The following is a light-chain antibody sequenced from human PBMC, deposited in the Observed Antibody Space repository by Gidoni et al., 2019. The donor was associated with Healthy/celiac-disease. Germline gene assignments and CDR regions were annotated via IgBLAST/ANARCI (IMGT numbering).Light chain of an antibody. Sequence: EIVMTQSPATLSVSPGERATLSCRASQSVSSNLAWYQQKPGQAPRLLIYGASTRATGIPARFSGSGSGIEFTLTISSLQSEDFAVYYCQQYNSWPPCTFGRGTKVEIK. CDR2: GAS. J-gene: IGKJ1*01. CDR3: QQYNSWPPCT. CDR1: QSVSSN. V-gene: IGKV3-15*01.